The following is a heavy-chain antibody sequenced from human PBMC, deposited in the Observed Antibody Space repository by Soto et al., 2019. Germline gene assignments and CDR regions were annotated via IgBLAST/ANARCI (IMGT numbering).Heavy chain of an antibody. V-gene: IGHV1-18*01. J-gene: IGHJ4*02. CDR1: GYTFTTYG. D-gene: IGHD6-19*01. CDR3: ARYKGSKGWYYFFDY. Sequence: QVHLVQSGVEVKKPGASVKVSCKASGYTFTTYGIAWVRQAPGQGLEWMGWISAYNGNTNYAQTLQGRVTMTTDTSTSTAYMELRSLRSDDTAVYYCARYKGSKGWYYFFDYWGQGTLVTVSS. CDR2: ISAYNGNT.